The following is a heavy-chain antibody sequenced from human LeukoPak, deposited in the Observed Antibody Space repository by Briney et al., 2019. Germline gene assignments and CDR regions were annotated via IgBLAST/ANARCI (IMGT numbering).Heavy chain of an antibody. CDR2: ISSSSSYI. V-gene: IGHV3-21*01. J-gene: IGHJ6*03. D-gene: IGHD2-2*01. Sequence: GGSLRLSCAASGFTFSSYSMNWARQAPGKGLEWVSSISSSSSYIYYADSVKGRFTISRDNAKNSLYLQMNSLRAEDTAVYYCAREDQLLFNYYMDVWGKGTTVTVSS. CDR1: GFTFSSYS. CDR3: AREDQLLFNYYMDV.